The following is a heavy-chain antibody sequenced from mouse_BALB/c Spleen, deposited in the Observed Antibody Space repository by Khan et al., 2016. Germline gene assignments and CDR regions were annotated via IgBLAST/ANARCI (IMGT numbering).Heavy chain of an antibody. Sequence: EVQLLESVPSFVTPSLTLPLTCSVTGVSITSGYWNWIRKFQGNKLEYMGYISYRGGTYNNPSLKSRISINRDTSKNQYYLQLKSVTTEDTGTYFCARYDGSSYVRGIAYCGHGLSVTVSS. J-gene: IGHJ4*01. CDR1: GVSITSGY. V-gene: IGHV3-8*02. CDR3: ARYDGSSYVRGIAY. CDR2: ISYRGGT. D-gene: IGHD1-1*01.